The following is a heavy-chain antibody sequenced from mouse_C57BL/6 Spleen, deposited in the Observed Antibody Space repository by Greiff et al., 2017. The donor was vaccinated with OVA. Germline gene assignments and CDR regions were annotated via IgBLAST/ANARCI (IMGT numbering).Heavy chain of an antibody. D-gene: IGHD1-1*01. J-gene: IGHJ4*01. CDR2: IFPGSGST. Sequence: VQLQEPGPELVKPGASVKISCKASGYTFTDYYINWVKQRPGQGLEWIGWIFPGSGSTYYNEKFKGKAPLTVDKSSSTAYMLLSSLTSEDSAVYFCARSSYGSSGTMDYWGQGTSVTVSS. CDR3: ARSSYGSSGTMDY. V-gene: IGHV1-75*01. CDR1: GYTFTDYY.